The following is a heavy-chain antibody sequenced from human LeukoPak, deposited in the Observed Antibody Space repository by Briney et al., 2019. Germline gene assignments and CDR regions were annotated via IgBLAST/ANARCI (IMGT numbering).Heavy chain of an antibody. J-gene: IGHJ3*02. CDR3: ARTRITMVRGVLYRDAFDI. Sequence: ASVKVSCKASGCTFTSYGISWVRQAPGQGLEWMGWISAYNGNTNYAQKLQGRVTMTTDTSTSTAYMELRSLRSDDTAVYYCARTRITMVRGVLYRDAFDIWGQGTMVTVSS. CDR1: GCTFTSYG. D-gene: IGHD3-10*01. V-gene: IGHV1-18*01. CDR2: ISAYNGNT.